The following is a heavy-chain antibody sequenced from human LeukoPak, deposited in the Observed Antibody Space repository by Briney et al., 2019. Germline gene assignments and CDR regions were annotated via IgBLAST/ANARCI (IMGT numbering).Heavy chain of an antibody. CDR3: AKILGSYWTPGYDY. CDR2: ISGSGDTP. J-gene: IGHJ4*02. V-gene: IGHV3-23*01. Sequence: GGSLRLSCAASGFTFSSHAMSWVRQAPGKGLEWVSGISGSGDTPYYADSVKGRFTISRDNSKNTLYLQMNSLRAEDTAVYYCAKILGSYWTPGYDYWGQGTLVTVSS. CDR1: GFTFSSHA. D-gene: IGHD1-26*01.